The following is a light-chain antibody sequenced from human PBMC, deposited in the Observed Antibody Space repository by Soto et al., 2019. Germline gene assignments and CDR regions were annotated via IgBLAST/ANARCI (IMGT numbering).Light chain of an antibody. Sequence: QSVLTQPPSASGSPGQSVAVSCTGTSSDIGNYNFVSWYQQHPGKAPKLMIYEVSKRPSGVPDRFSGSKSGNTASLTVSGLQAEDEADYYCSSYAGSNTYVFGTGTKVTDL. CDR1: SSDIGNYNF. J-gene: IGLJ1*01. V-gene: IGLV2-8*01. CDR3: SSYAGSNTYV. CDR2: EVS.